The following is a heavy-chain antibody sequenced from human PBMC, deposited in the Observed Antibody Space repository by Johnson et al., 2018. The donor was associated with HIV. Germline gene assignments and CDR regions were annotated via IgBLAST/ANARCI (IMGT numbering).Heavy chain of an antibody. CDR1: GFTFSSHD. CDR3: AKPPSMGADAFDI. CDR2: ISYDGSNQ. V-gene: IGHV3-30*18. D-gene: IGHD3-16*01. Sequence: QLVESGGGVVQPGRSLRVSCGASGFTFSSHDMHWVRQAPGKGLEWVAVISYDGSNQYCADSVKGRFTISRDNSNKTVYLQMNSLGPEDTAVYYCAKPPSMGADAFDIGGQGTMVTVSS. J-gene: IGHJ3*02.